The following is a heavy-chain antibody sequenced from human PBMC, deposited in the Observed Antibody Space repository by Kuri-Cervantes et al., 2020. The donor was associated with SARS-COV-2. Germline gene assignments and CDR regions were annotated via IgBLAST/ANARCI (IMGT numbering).Heavy chain of an antibody. D-gene: IGHD1-1*01. CDR2: ISAYNGNT. CDR1: GYTLTELS. CDR3: AREVERRELDY. V-gene: IGHV1-18*01. Sequence: ASVKVSCKVSGYTLTELSMHWVRQAPGKGLEWMGWISAYNGNTNYAQQVQDRVTLTTDTSTSTAYMELRSLRSDDTAVYYCAREVERRELDYWGQGTLVTVSS. J-gene: IGHJ4*02.